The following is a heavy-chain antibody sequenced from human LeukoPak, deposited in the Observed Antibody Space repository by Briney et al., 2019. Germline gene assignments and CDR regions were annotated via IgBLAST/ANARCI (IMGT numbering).Heavy chain of an antibody. V-gene: IGHV3-48*03. Sequence: GGSLRLSCAASGFTFSSYEMHWVRQAPGKGLEWIADISSSGTTIYYADSVKGRFTISRDNAKNSLYLQMNSLRAEDTAVYYCARLLVATPGVDPWGQGTMVTVSS. CDR3: ARLLVATPGVDP. D-gene: IGHD5-12*01. J-gene: IGHJ5*02. CDR2: ISSSGTTI. CDR1: GFTFSSYE.